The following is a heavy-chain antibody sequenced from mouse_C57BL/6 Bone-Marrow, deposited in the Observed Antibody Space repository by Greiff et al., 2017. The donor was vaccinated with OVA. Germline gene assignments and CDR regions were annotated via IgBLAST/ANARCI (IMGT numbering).Heavy chain of an antibody. CDR3: ASLDGNDLDY. D-gene: IGHD2-2*01. V-gene: IGHV1-50*01. CDR2: IDPSDSYT. CDR1: GYTFTSYW. J-gene: IGHJ2*01. Sequence: QVQLQQPGAELVKPGASVKLSCKASGYTFTSYWMQWVKQRPGQGLEWIGEIDPSDSYTNYNQKFKGKATLTVDTTSSTAYMQLSSLAYEDSAVDNCASLDGNDLDYWGQGTTLTVSS.